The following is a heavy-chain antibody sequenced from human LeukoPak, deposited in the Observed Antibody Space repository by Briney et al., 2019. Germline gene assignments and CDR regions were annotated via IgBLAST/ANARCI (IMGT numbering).Heavy chain of an antibody. J-gene: IGHJ6*02. CDR3: ARVGGYYGSGSYYLSGRYYYYGMDV. CDR1: GYTFTSYD. D-gene: IGHD3-10*01. Sequence: ASVKVSCKASGYTFTSYDINWVRQATGQGLEWMGWMNPNSGNTGYAQKFQGRVTMTRNTSISTAYMELSSLRSEDTAVYYGARVGGYYGSGSYYLSGRYYYYGMDVWGQGTTVTVSS. CDR2: MNPNSGNT. V-gene: IGHV1-8*01.